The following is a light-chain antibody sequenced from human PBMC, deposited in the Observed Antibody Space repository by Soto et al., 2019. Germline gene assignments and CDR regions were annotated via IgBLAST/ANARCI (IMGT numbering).Light chain of an antibody. J-gene: IGLJ2*01. CDR3: QSYASSLSVV. CDR1: SSNIWAGYD. Sequence: QSVLTQPPSVSGAPGERVTISCTGSSSNIWAGYDVHWYQQLPGTAPKLVIYGNSNRPSGVPDRFSGSKSGTSASLAITGLQAEDEADYYCQSYASSLSVVFGGGTKLTVL. CDR2: GNS. V-gene: IGLV1-40*01.